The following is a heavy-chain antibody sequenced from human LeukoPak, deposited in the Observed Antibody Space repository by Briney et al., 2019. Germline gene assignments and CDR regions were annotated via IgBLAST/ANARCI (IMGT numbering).Heavy chain of an antibody. J-gene: IGHJ4*02. CDR2: ISGSGGST. CDR1: GLSVGSNY. CDR3: AKELSLVAAAGQTDY. D-gene: IGHD6-13*01. V-gene: IGHV3-23*01. Sequence: GGSLKLSCVASGLSVGSNYMSWVRQAPGKGLEWVSAISGSGGSTYYADSVKGRFTISRDNSKNTLYLQMNSLRAEDTAVYYCAKELSLVAAAGQTDYWGQGTLVTVSS.